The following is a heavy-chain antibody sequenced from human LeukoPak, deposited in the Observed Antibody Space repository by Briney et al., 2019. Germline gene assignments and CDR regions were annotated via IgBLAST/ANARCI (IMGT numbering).Heavy chain of an antibody. J-gene: IGHJ4*02. CDR3: HMVRGGGYCDY. CDR2: INHSGDT. V-gene: IGHV4-34*01. Sequence: PSETLSLTCAVSGGSFSHYYWSCIRQSPEKGLEWIGEINHSGDTNYDPSLKSRVTISLDTSKNQFSLNLTSVTAADTAVYYCHMVRGGGYCDYWGQGTPVTVSS. CDR1: GGSFSHYY. D-gene: IGHD3-10*01.